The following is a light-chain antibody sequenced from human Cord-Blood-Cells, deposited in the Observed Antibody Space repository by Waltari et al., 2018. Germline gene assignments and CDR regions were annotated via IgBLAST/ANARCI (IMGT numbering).Light chain of an antibody. Sequence: QSALTQPASASGSPGQAITIYCTGTRSDVGGYDYVSWYQQHPVKAPKLIIYDVSNRPSELSNRFSGSHSGNTASLTISGLQAEDEADYYCSSYTSSSTLVFGGGTKLTVL. J-gene: IGLJ3*02. CDR2: DVS. V-gene: IGLV2-14*03. CDR3: SSYTSSSTLV. CDR1: RSDVGGYDY.